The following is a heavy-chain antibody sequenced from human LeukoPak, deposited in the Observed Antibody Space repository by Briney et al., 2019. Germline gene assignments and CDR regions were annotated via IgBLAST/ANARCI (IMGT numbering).Heavy chain of an antibody. CDR3: ARGTQLGIVWGYYYFGMDV. D-gene: IGHD7-27*01. CDR1: GGTFSTSA. Sequence: ASVKVSCKASGGTFSTSAFTWMRQAPGQGLEWMGGVIPILHTTNYAQHFQGRVSITADESTSTAYMELSGLISEDTAVYYCARGTQLGIVWGYYYFGMDVWGHGTTVTVSS. CDR2: VIPILHTT. V-gene: IGHV1-69*13. J-gene: IGHJ6*02.